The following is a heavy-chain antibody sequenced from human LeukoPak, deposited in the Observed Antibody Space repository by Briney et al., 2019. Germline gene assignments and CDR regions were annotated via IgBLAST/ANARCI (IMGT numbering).Heavy chain of an antibody. V-gene: IGHV3-30*02. D-gene: IGHD2-15*01. CDR1: GFTFSSHD. J-gene: IGHJ4*02. CDR3: AKDYWPRSGVLGLFDY. Sequence: GGSLRLSCLGSGFTFSSHDMDWVRQAPGKGLEWVAFIRYDGSNKYYADSVKGRFTISRDNSKNTLYLQMNSLRAEDTAVYYCAKDYWPRSGVLGLFDYWGQGTLVTVSS. CDR2: IRYDGSNK.